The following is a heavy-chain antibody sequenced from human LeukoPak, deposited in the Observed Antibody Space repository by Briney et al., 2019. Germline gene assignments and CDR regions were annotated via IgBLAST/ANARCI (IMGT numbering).Heavy chain of an antibody. J-gene: IGHJ4*02. D-gene: IGHD2-15*01. CDR1: GGSISSYY. V-gene: IGHV4-4*07. CDR3: ARAVHCSGGSCYFDY. CDR2: IYTSGRT. Sequence: SGTLSLTCTVSGGSISSYYWSWIRQPAGKGLEWIGRIYTSGRTNYNPSLKSRVTMSVDTSKKQFSLKLSSVTAADTAVYYCARAVHCSGGSCYFDYWGQGTLVTVSS.